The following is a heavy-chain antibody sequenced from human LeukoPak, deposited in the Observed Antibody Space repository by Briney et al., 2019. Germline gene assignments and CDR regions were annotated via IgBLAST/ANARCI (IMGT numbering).Heavy chain of an antibody. Sequence: PSETLSLTCAVYGGSFSGYYWSWIRQPPGKGLEWIGEINHSGSTNYNPSLKSRVTISADTSKNQFSLKLSSVTAADTAVYYCARGTYSSSWYIWFDPWGQGTLVTVSS. CDR1: GGSFSGYY. CDR2: INHSGST. V-gene: IGHV4-34*01. D-gene: IGHD6-13*01. CDR3: ARGTYSSSWYIWFDP. J-gene: IGHJ5*02.